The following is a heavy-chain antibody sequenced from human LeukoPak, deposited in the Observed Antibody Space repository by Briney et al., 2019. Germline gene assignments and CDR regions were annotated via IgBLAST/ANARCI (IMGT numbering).Heavy chain of an antibody. CDR2: IIPIFGTA. Sequence: GSSVKVSCKASGGTFSSYAISWVRQAPGQGLKWMGGIIPIFGTANYAQKFQGRVTITADESTSTAYMELSSLRSEDTAVYYCARENVVVYYFDYWGQGTLVTVSS. CDR3: ARENVVVYYFDY. D-gene: IGHD2-15*01. J-gene: IGHJ4*02. V-gene: IGHV1-69*01. CDR1: GGTFSSYA.